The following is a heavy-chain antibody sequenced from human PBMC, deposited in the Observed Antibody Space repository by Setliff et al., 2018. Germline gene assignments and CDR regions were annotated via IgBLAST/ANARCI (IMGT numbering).Heavy chain of an antibody. D-gene: IGHD3-3*01. CDR3: AGDKPLQHNYNFWSGYCPY. J-gene: IGHJ4*02. Sequence: GGSLRLSCAASGFTFGSHAMHWVRQAPGKGLEWVAVISYDGINKYYADSVKGRFTISRDNSKNTLYLQMNSLRPEDTAVYYCAGDKPLQHNYNFWSGYCPYWGQGTLVTVS. CDR1: GFTFGSHA. CDR2: ISYDGINK. V-gene: IGHV3-30*01.